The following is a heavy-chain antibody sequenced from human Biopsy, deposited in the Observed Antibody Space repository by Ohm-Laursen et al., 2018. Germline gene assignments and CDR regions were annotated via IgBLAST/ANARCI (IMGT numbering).Heavy chain of an antibody. Sequence: TLSLTCTVSGDSISTSTTYYWAWLRQPPGKGLEWIGSIYNSETTFYNPSLKSRVAISVDTSTNQFSLKVSSVTAADTALYYCARHPTGFWFDPWGHGTLATVSS. CDR1: GDSISTSTTYY. CDR2: IYNSETT. J-gene: IGHJ5*02. V-gene: IGHV4-39*01. CDR3: ARHPTGFWFDP.